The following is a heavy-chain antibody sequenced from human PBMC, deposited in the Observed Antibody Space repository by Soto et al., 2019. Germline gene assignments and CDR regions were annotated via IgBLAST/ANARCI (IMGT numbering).Heavy chain of an antibody. CDR3: ARGFVDTDMYDYYYYGMDV. J-gene: IGHJ6*02. D-gene: IGHD5-18*01. V-gene: IGHV4-34*01. CDR1: CGSFSGYY. Sequence: SETLSLTCAVYCGSFSGYYWSWIRQPPGKGLEWIGEINHSGSTNYNPSLKIRVTISVDTSKNQFSLKLSSVTAADTAVYYCARGFVDTDMYDYYYYGMDVWGQGTTVNVSS. CDR2: INHSGST.